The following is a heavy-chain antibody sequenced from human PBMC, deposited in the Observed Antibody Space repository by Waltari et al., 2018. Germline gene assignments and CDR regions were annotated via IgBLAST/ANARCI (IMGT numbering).Heavy chain of an antibody. CDR2: IIPFLAKA. CDR3: ARDQQLPPYYYMDV. D-gene: IGHD2-2*01. J-gene: IGHJ6*03. CDR1: GGTFSDYA. Sequence: QVQLVQSGAEVTKPGSSVTVSCKASGGTFSDYAFSWVRQAPEQGIEWIGKIIPFLAKANYAEKFQGRVTITADESTSTCYMELSNLRSEDTAIYYCARDQQLPPYYYMDVWGKGTTVTVSS. V-gene: IGHV1-69*11.